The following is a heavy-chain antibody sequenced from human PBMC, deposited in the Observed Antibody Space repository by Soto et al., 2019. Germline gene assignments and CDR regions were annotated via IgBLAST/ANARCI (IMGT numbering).Heavy chain of an antibody. CDR2: ISAGGTST. D-gene: IGHD3-22*01. J-gene: IGHJ4*02. Sequence: GGSLRLSCAASGFTFGNYAMSWVRQAPGKGLEWVSGISAGGTSTYYAESVKGRLTTSRDNSKNTLFLQMNSLRAEDTAVYYCAKGGYYSGLNGYYNSFGYWGQGTLVTVSS. CDR1: GFTFGNYA. V-gene: IGHV3-23*01. CDR3: AKGGYYSGLNGYYNSFGY.